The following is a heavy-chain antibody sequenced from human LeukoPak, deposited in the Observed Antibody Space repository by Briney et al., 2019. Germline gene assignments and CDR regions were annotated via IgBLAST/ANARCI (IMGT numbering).Heavy chain of an antibody. CDR1: GDSVSSNSAA. CDR3: ARDLRVFHGSSWSYYGMDV. V-gene: IGHV6-1*01. CDR2: TYYRSKWYN. D-gene: IGHD6-13*01. J-gene: IGHJ6*02. Sequence: SQTLSLTCAISGDSVSSNSAAWHWIRQSPSRGLEWLGRTYYRSKWYNDYAVSVKSRITINPDTSKNQFSLQLNSVTPEDTAVYYCARDLRVFHGSSWSYYGMDVWGQGTTVTVSS.